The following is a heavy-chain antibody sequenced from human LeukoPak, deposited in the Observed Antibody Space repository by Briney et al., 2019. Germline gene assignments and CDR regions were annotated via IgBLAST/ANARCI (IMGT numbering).Heavy chain of an antibody. Sequence: GGSLRLSCAASGFTFSSYAMSWVRQAPGKGLEWVSAISGSGGSTYYADSVKGRFTISRDNSKNTLYLQMNSLRAEDTAVYYWAKGAQQQLFPLANWAQEPLVTVPS. CDR1: GFTFSSYA. D-gene: IGHD6-13*01. CDR2: ISGSGGST. V-gene: IGHV3-23*01. J-gene: IGHJ4*02. CDR3: AKGAQQQLFPLAN.